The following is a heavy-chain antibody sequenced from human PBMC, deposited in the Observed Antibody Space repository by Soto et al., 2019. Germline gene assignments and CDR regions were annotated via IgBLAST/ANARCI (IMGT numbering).Heavy chain of an antibody. Sequence: PGGSLRLSCAASGFTFSSYAMSWVRQAPGKGLEWVSAISGSGGSTYYADSVKGRFTISRDNSKNTLYLQMNSLRAEDTAVYYCAKSRQYSSSSGLDYWGRGTLVTVSS. J-gene: IGHJ4*02. V-gene: IGHV3-23*01. CDR3: AKSRQYSSSSGLDY. D-gene: IGHD6-6*01. CDR1: GFTFSSYA. CDR2: ISGSGGST.